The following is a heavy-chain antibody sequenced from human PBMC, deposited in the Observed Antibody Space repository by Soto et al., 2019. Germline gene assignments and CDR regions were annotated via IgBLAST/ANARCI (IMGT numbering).Heavy chain of an antibody. J-gene: IGHJ6*02. CDR1: GFTFTSSA. CDR2: IVVGSGNT. Sequence: SVKVSCKASGFTFTSSAVQWVRQARGQRLEWIGWIVVGSGNTNYAQKFQERVTITRDMSTSTAYMELSRLRSEDTAVYYCASDSRIVDEKDVWGQGTTVTVSS. V-gene: IGHV1-58*01. CDR3: ASDSRIVDEKDV. D-gene: IGHD3-22*01.